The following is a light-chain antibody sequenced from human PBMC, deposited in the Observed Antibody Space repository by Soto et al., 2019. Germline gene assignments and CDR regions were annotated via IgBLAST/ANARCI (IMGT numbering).Light chain of an antibody. Sequence: EIVMTQSPATLSVSPGERATLSCRASQSVSSNLAWYQQKPGQAPRLLIYGASTKATGIPARFSGSGSGTEFTPTISSLQSEDFAVYYCQQYNNWPLLTFGGGNKVEIK. V-gene: IGKV3-15*01. CDR1: QSVSSN. CDR2: GAS. CDR3: QQYNNWPLLT. J-gene: IGKJ4*01.